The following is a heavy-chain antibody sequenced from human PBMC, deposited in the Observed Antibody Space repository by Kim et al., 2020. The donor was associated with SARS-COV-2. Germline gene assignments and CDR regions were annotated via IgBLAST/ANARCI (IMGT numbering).Heavy chain of an antibody. J-gene: IGHJ4*02. Sequence: TFYADSVKGRFTISRDKSKGTLYLQMNSLRAEDTALYYCARGLGTPDYWGQGTLVTVSS. V-gene: IGHV3-23*01. CDR3: ARGLGTPDY. CDR2: T. D-gene: IGHD7-27*01.